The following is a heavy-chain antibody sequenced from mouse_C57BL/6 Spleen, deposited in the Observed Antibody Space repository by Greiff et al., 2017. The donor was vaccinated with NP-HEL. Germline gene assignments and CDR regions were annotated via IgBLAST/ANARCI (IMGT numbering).Heavy chain of an antibody. CDR1: GYTFTSYW. D-gene: IGHD1-1*01. CDR2: IYPGSGST. V-gene: IGHV1-55*01. CDR3: ARDITTVVGHWYFDV. Sequence: VQLQQPGAELVKPGASVKMSCKASGYTFTSYWITWVKQRPGQGLEWIGDIYPGSGSTNYNEKFKSKATLTVDTSSSTAYMQLSSLTSEDSAVYYCARDITTVVGHWYFDVWGTGTTVTVSS. J-gene: IGHJ1*03.